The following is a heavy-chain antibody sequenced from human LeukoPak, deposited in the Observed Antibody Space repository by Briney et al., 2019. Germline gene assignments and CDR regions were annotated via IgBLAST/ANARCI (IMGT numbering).Heavy chain of an antibody. D-gene: IGHD3-3*01. CDR1: GFTFSSYA. CDR2: ISGSGGST. CDR3: ARVSGELRFLEWHNDAFDI. Sequence: GGSLRLSCAASGFTFSSYAMSWVRHAPGKGLEWVSAISGSGGSTYYADSVKGRFTISRDNSKNTLYLQMNSLRAEDTAVYYCARVSGELRFLEWHNDAFDIWGQGTMVTVSS. V-gene: IGHV3-23*01. J-gene: IGHJ3*02.